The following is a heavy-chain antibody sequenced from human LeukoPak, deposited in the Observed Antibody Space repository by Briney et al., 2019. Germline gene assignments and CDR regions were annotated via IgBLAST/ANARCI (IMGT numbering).Heavy chain of an antibody. CDR1: GGSISSSSHF. CDR2: MYYSGST. J-gene: IGHJ5*02. V-gene: IGHV4-39*07. Sequence: SETLSLTCSVPGGSISSSSHFWGWIRQPPGKGLEWIGNMYYSGSTYYNPSLKSRVTFSVDTSKNQFSLKLRSVIAADTAVYYCARKGPTGSYDWFDPWGQGILVTVSS. D-gene: IGHD1-26*01. CDR3: ARKGPTGSYDWFDP.